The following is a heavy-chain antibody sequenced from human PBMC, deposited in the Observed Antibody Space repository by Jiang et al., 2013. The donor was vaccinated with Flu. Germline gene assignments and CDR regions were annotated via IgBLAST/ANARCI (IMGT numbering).Heavy chain of an antibody. J-gene: IGHJ6*02. Sequence: AVSGGSISSYYRSWIRQPPEGTGVDWRIYTSGSTNXNPSLKSRVTMSVDTSKNQFSLKLSSVTAADTAVYYCARGGIVVVPAASPEDYYGMDVWGQGTTVTVSS. D-gene: IGHD2-2*01. CDR1: GGSISSYY. V-gene: IGHV4-4*07. CDR3: ARGGIVVVPAASPEDYYGMDV. CDR2: IYTSGST.